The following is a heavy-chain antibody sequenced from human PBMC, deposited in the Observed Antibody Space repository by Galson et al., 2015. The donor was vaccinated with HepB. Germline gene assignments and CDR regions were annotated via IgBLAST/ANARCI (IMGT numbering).Heavy chain of an antibody. D-gene: IGHD3-22*01. Sequence: SVKVSCKASGYTFTSYYMHWVRQAPGQGLEWMGIINPSGGSTSYAQKLQGRVTMTRDTSTSTVYMELSSLRSEDTAVYYCARDNPYYYDSSGLDYWGQGTLVTVSS. CDR2: INPSGGST. J-gene: IGHJ4*02. V-gene: IGHV1-46*04. CDR1: GYTFTSYY. CDR3: ARDNPYYYDSSGLDY.